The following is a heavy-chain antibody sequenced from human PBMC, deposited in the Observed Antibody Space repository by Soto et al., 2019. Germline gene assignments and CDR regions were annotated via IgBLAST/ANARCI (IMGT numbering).Heavy chain of an antibody. V-gene: IGHV3-48*01. CDR1: GFTFSSYS. CDR2: IGRSSSTI. J-gene: IGHJ4*02. Sequence: EVQLVESGGGLVQPGGSLRLSCAASGFTFSSYSMNWVRQAPGKGLEWVSYIGRSSSTIYYADSVKGRFTISRDNAKNSLYLQMNSLRAEDTAVYYCARMGHPFDYGGQGTLVPVSS. CDR3: ARMGHPFDY.